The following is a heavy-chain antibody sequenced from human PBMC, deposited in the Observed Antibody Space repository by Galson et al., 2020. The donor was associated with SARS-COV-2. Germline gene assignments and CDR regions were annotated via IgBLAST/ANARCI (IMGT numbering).Heavy chain of an antibody. CDR2: INDSGRT. CDR3: ARGFHCYCSWTEGMDV. Sequence: ETSETLSLTCAVYVGSFSDYYWTCIRQFPGTGLEWIGEINDSGRTKYIPSLKSRVIISVDTPKNQFSLKLTSVTAADTAVYYCARGFHCYCSWTEGMDVWGRCTTVTVS. V-gene: IGHV4-34*01. CDR1: VGSFSDYY. D-gene: IGHD3-10*01. J-gene: IGHJ6*02.